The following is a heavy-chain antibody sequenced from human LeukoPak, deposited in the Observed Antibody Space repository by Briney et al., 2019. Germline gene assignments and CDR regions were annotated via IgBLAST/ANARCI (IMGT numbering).Heavy chain of an antibody. J-gene: IGHJ4*02. CDR1: GFTFSSYA. V-gene: IGHV3-23*01. Sequence: GRSLGLSCAASGFTFSSYAMSWVRQAPGKGREWVSAINGSGGSTYYADSVKGRFTISRDNSKNTLYLQMNSLRAEDTAVYYCAKRLQGIAAPWGQGTLVTVSS. CDR2: INGSGGST. CDR3: AKRLQGIAAP. D-gene: IGHD6-13*01.